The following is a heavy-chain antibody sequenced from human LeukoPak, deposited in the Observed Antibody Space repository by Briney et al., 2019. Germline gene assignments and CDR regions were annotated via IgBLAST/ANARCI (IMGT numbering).Heavy chain of an antibody. Sequence: SVKVSCKASGYTFTGYYMHWVRQAPGQGLEWVGRIIPFLGMPNYAQKFQGRVTITADKSTSTAYVELSSLRSDDTAVYYCARGHSYYYESSGYYHYYYGMDVWGQGTTVTVSS. V-gene: IGHV1-69*04. D-gene: IGHD3-22*01. J-gene: IGHJ6*02. CDR1: GYTFTGYY. CDR2: IIPFLGMP. CDR3: ARGHSYYYESSGYYHYYYGMDV.